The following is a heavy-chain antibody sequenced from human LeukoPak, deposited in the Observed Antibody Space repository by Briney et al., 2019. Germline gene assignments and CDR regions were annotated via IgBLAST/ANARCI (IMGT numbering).Heavy chain of an antibody. Sequence: GGSLRLSCAASGFTFSSYGMHWVRQAPGKGLEWVAVIWYDGSNKYYADSVKGRFTISRDNSKNTLYLQMNSLRAEDTAVYYCARDTPQANDAFDIWGQGTMVTVSS. CDR1: GFTFSSYG. V-gene: IGHV3-33*01. J-gene: IGHJ3*02. CDR3: ARDTPQANDAFDI. D-gene: IGHD4/OR15-4a*01. CDR2: IWYDGSNK.